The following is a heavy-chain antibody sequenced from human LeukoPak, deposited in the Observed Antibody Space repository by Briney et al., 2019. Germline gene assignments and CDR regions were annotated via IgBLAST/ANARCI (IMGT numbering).Heavy chain of an antibody. CDR3: AKDPYYYDTSGYNGDY. Sequence: GGSLRLSCAASGFTFSNYAMSWVPQAPGKGLEWVSSISGSGGSTYYAHSVKGRFTISRDNSKNTLFLQMNSLRAEDTAVYYCAKDPYYYDTSGYNGDYWGQGTLVTVSS. D-gene: IGHD3-22*01. CDR2: ISGSGGST. J-gene: IGHJ4*02. V-gene: IGHV3-23*01. CDR1: GFTFSNYA.